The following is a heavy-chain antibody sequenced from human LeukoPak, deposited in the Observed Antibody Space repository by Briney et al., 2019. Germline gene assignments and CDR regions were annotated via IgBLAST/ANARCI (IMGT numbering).Heavy chain of an antibody. CDR2: IRYDGSNK. J-gene: IGHJ5*02. D-gene: IGHD3-10*01. Sequence: GGSLRPSCAASGFTFSSYGMHWVRQAPGKGLEWVAFIRYDGSNKYYADSVKGRFTISRDNSKNTLYLQMNSLRSEDTAVYYCARDHYGSGSYYNSHNWFDPWGQGTLVTVSS. CDR3: ARDHYGSGSYYNSHNWFDP. CDR1: GFTFSSYG. V-gene: IGHV3-30*02.